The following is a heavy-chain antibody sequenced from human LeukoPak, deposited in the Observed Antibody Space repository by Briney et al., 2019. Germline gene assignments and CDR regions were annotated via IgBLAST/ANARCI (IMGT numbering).Heavy chain of an antibody. J-gene: IGHJ4*02. CDR1: GYTFTSYG. CDR3: ARGTPGSYLGY. D-gene: IGHD3-16*02. V-gene: IGHV1-2*02. Sequence: ASVKVSCKASGYTFTSYGISWVRQAPGQGLEWMGWINPNSGGTNYAQKFHGRVTMTRDTSISTAYMELSRLASDVTAVYFCARGTPGSYLGYWGQGTLVTVSS. CDR2: INPNSGGT.